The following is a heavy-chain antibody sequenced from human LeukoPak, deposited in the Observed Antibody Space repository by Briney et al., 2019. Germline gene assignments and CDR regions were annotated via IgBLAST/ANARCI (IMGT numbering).Heavy chain of an antibody. CDR3: AKARIAAAGTGAFDV. CDR2: FSASDGST. Sequence: GGSLRLSCAASGFTLSSYGMTWVRQAPGKGLEWVSAFSASDGSTQYAESVRGRFTISRDNSKNTLYLQMDSLRAEDTAVYYCAKARIAAAGTGAFDVWGQGTTVTVSS. V-gene: IGHV3-23*01. J-gene: IGHJ3*01. CDR1: GFTLSSYG. D-gene: IGHD6-13*01.